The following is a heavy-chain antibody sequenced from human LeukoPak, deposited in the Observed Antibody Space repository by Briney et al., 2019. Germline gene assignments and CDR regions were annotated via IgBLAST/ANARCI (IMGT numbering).Heavy chain of an antibody. CDR3: ASITMVRGVIEGFDP. J-gene: IGHJ5*02. CDR2: IIPILGIA. CDR1: GGTFSSYT. D-gene: IGHD3-10*01. V-gene: IGHV1-69*02. Sequence: SVKVSFKASGGTFSSYTISWVRQAPGQGLEWMGRIIPILGIANYAQKFQGRVTITADKSTSTAYMELSSLRSEDTAVYYCASITMVRGVIEGFDPWGQGTLVTVSS.